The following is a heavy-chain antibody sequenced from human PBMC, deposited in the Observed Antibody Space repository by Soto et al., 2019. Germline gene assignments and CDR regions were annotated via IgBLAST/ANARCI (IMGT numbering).Heavy chain of an antibody. CDR1: GFTFSSYA. Sequence: PGGSLRLSCAASGFTFSSYAMSWVRQAPGKGLEWVSAISGSGGSTYYADSVKGRFTISRDNSKNTLYLQMNSLRAEDTAVYYCAKDRCGIVGAKDGMDVWGQGTTVTVSS. CDR2: ISGSGGST. D-gene: IGHD1-26*01. V-gene: IGHV3-23*01. J-gene: IGHJ6*02. CDR3: AKDRCGIVGAKDGMDV.